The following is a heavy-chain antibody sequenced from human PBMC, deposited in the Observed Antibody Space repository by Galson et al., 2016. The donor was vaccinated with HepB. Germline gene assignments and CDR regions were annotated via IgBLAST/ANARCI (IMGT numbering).Heavy chain of an antibody. CDR2: INPSGGSA. V-gene: IGHV1-46*03. CDR1: GYTFTSYR. J-gene: IGHJ6*04. CDR3: VRSLGSGSQAYYGMDV. D-gene: IGHD3-10*01. Sequence: SVKVSCKASGYTFTSYRMHWVRQAPGQGLEWMGIINPSGGSASYAQKFQDRVTMTRDTSTSTVCMELSSLRSEDTAVYYCVRSLGSGSQAYYGMDVWGKGTTVTVSS.